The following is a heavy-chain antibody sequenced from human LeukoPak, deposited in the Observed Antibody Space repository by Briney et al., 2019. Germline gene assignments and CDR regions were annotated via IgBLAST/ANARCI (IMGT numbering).Heavy chain of an antibody. D-gene: IGHD3-22*01. V-gene: IGHV3-13*01. CDR1: GFTFSTYD. J-gene: IGHJ5*02. CDR2: IGTAGDT. Sequence: GGSLRLSCAASGFTFSTYDMHWARQPIGKGLEWVSVIGTAGDTYYLGSVKGRFTISRENAKNSLYLQMNSLRAGDTAVYYCARAGYDSSGFIGFDPWGQGTLVTVSS. CDR3: ARAGYDSSGFIGFDP.